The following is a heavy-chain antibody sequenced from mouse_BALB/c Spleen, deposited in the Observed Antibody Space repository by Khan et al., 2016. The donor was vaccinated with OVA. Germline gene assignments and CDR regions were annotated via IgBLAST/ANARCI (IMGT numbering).Heavy chain of an antibody. CDR3: VRRGNYYGSFYWYFDV. CDR1: GFSLTNYD. J-gene: IGHJ1*01. CDR2: IWTGGGT. D-gene: IGHD1-1*01. Sequence: VQLQESGPGLVAPSQSLSITCTVSGFSLTNYDISWIRQPQGKGLEWLGVIWTGGGTNYNSAFMSRLSISKDNSKSQVFLKMNSLQSDDTAIYYCVRRGNYYGSFYWYFDVWGAGTTVTVSS. V-gene: IGHV2-9-2*01.